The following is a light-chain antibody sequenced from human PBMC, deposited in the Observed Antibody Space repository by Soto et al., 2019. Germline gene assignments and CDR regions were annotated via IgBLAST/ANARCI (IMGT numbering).Light chain of an antibody. V-gene: IGLV1-51*02. J-gene: IGLJ3*02. Sequence: QSVLTQPPSVSAAPGQTVTISCAGSSSNIGNNFVSWYQQLPGTAPKLLIYENNKRPSGIPDRFSGSKSGTLASLGITGLQTGDEAVYYCGTWDSSLTVWVFGGGTKLTVL. CDR1: SSNIGNNF. CDR2: ENN. CDR3: GTWDSSLTVWV.